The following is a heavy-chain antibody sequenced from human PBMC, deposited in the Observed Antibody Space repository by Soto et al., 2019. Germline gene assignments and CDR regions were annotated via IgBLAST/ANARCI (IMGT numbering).Heavy chain of an antibody. V-gene: IGHV1-18*01. CDR2: INPLKGDT. J-gene: IGHJ3*01. CDR1: GYTLSTYG. Sequence: QAQLVQSGGEMRKPGASVKVSCKASGYTLSTYGITWVRQAPGQGLEWMGWINPLKGDTNSAARFQDRLTMTTDTSTRTAYMELRSLTSHDTAVYYCARVKVPAAILGAFDLWGQGTVVTVSS. CDR3: ARVKVPAAILGAFDL. D-gene: IGHD2-2*02.